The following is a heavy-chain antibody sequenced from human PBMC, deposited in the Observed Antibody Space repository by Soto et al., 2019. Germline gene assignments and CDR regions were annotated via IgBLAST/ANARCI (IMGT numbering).Heavy chain of an antibody. D-gene: IGHD3-3*01. V-gene: IGHV3-23*01. Sequence: GGSLRLSCAASGFTFSSHAMGWLRKAQGTGPEWVAFVDGSGYDTSYADSVKGRFTVSRDNSKNTLYLQMNSLRAEDTAVYYCAKVFVFTIREGFDYWGLGTLVTVSS. CDR2: VDGSGYDT. CDR1: GFTFSSHA. CDR3: AKVFVFTIREGFDY. J-gene: IGHJ4*02.